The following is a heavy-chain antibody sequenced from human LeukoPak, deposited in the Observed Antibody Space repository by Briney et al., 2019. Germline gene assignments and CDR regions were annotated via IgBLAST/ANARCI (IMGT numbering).Heavy chain of an antibody. CDR3: ARMELYYYYMDV. CDR2: IYYSGNT. D-gene: IGHD1-7*01. J-gene: IGHJ6*03. V-gene: IGHV4-59*01. Sequence: SETLSLTCTVSGDSISSSYWTWIRQPPGKGLEWIGYIYYSGNTNYNPSLKSRVTISVDTSKNQYSLNLSSVTAADTAVYYCARMELYYYYMDVWGKGTTVTISS. CDR1: GDSISSSY.